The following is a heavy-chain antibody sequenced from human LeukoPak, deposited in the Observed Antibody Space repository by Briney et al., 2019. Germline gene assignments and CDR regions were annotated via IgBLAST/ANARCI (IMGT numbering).Heavy chain of an antibody. J-gene: IGHJ6*03. CDR3: AASSRGRITMVRGVRYYYYYMDV. CDR1: GGSFSGYY. D-gene: IGHD3-10*01. V-gene: IGHV4-34*01. Sequence: SETLSLTCAVYGGSFSGYYWSWIRQPPGKGLEWIGEINHSGSTNYNPPLKSRVTISVDTSKNQFSLKLSSVTAADTAVYYCAASSRGRITMVRGVRYYYYYMDVWGKGTAVTVSS. CDR2: INHSGST.